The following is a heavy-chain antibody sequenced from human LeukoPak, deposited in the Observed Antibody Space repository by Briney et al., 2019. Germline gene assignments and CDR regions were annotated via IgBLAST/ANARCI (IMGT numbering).Heavy chain of an antibody. V-gene: IGHV3-9*03. CDR2: ISWNSGSI. CDR1: GFTFDDYA. Sequence: GGSLRLSYASSGFTFDDYALHWVRQAPGKGLQWVSGISWNSGSIGYADSVKGRFTISRDNAKNSLYLQMNSLRAEDMALYYCARAWYQAFDIWGQGTMVTVCS. D-gene: IGHD2-2*01. J-gene: IGHJ3*02. CDR3: ARAWYQAFDI.